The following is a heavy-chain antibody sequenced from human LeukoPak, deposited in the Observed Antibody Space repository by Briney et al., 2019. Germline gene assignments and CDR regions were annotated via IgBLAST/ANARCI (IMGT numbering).Heavy chain of an antibody. CDR1: GASISSHY. V-gene: IGHV4-59*11. CDR3: ARGLVIDY. CDR2: IYYSGST. Sequence: SETLSLTCTVSGASISSHYWSWIRQPPGKGLEWIGFIYYSGSTNYNPSLMSRVTISVDTSNNQFSLRLSFVTAADTAVYYCARGLVIDYWGQGTLVTVSS. D-gene: IGHD3-9*01. J-gene: IGHJ4*02.